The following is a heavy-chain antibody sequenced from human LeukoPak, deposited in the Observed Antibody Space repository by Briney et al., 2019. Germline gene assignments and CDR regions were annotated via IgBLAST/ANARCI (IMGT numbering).Heavy chain of an antibody. D-gene: IGHD2-2*01. J-gene: IGHJ5*02. CDR2: IYYSGST. CDR1: GGSISSSSYY. V-gene: IGHV4-39*01. Sequence: SETLSLTCTVSGGSISSSSYYWGWIRQPPGKGLEWIGSIYYSGSTYYNPSLKSRVTISVDTSKNQFSLKLSSVTAADTAVYYCASPYCSSTSCHNGEFDPWGQGTLVTVSS. CDR3: ASPYCSSTSCHNGEFDP.